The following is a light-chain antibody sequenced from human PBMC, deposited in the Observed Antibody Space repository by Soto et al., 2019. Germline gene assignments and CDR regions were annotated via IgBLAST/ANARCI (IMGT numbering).Light chain of an antibody. J-gene: IGKJ5*01. CDR1: QSISSW. CDR3: QQSYCNPIT. CDR2: AAS. Sequence: RITRCPSRLSESVEDRVTITCRASQSISSWLAWYQQKPGKAPKLLIYAASSLQSGVPSRFSGGGSGTDFTITISSLQPEDFATYYCQQSYCNPITFGQGTRLEIK. V-gene: IGKV1-39*01.